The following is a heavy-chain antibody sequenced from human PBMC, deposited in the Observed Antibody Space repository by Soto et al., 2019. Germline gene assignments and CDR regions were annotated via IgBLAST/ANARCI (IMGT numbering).Heavy chain of an antibody. CDR1: VGSVSSGGYY. CDR3: ARVRSAAMASYYYYMDV. D-gene: IGHD2-2*01. J-gene: IGHJ6*03. Sequence: QVQLQESGPGLVKPSQTLSLTCAVSVGSVSSGGYYWTWIRQHPGKGLEWIGYIDYSGTTYYNPSLKSRVTMSLDTSNNQFPLKLSSVTAADTALYYCARVRSAAMASYYYYMDVWGKGPTATVSS. CDR2: IDYSGTT. V-gene: IGHV4-31*11.